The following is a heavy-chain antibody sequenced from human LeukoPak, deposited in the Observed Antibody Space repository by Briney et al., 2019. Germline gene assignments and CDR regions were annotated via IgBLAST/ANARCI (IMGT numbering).Heavy chain of an antibody. V-gene: IGHV3-74*01. CDR1: GFTFSNYW. Sequence: GGSLRLSCVASGFTFSNYWMHWVRHPPGKGLVWVSRIYVDGRTTNYADSVKGRFTISRDNAKNTVYLETNSLSVEDTATYYCIRDFRSADLRGQGTLVTVTS. CDR3: IRDFRSADL. J-gene: IGHJ5*02. CDR2: IYVDGRTT.